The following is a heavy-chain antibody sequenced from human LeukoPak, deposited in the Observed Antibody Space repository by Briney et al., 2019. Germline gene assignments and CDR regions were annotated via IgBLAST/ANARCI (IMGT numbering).Heavy chain of an antibody. V-gene: IGHV3-23*01. CDR2: IGGSDGRT. J-gene: IGHJ6*03. CDR3: AKDSSSYDWGYMDV. CDR1: GFTFSTYA. D-gene: IGHD3-22*01. Sequence: GGSLRLSCAAPGFTFSTYAMSWVRQAPGKGLEWVSLIGGSDGRTRYADSVKGRFTISRDNSKNTLYLEMNSLRAEDTAVYYCAKDSSSYDWGYMDVWGKGTTVTISS.